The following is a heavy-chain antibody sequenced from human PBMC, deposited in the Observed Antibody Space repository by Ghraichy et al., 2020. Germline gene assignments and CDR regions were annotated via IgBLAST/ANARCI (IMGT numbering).Heavy chain of an antibody. CDR3: AKDYLDCSGCGCYSRSLYYYMDI. CDR1: GFTFSRYG. V-gene: IGHV3-30*18. Sequence: GGSLRLSCAASGFTFSRYGIHWVRQAPGKGLEWVAVISSEGGIKYYADSVRGRFSISRDNSKKTVYLQMNTLRPEDTAIDYCAKDYLDCSGCGCYSRSLYYYMDIWGKGTTVTVSS. J-gene: IGHJ6*03. D-gene: IGHD2-15*01. CDR2: ISSEGGIK.